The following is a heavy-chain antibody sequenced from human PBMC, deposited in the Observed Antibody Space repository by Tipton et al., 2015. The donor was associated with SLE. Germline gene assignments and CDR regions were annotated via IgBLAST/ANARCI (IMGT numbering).Heavy chain of an antibody. CDR1: GGSISSSSYY. V-gene: IGHV4-39*07. D-gene: IGHD6-13*01. CDR3: ARHPPREQLVFGYFDL. J-gene: IGHJ2*01. CDR2: IYYSGST. Sequence: TLSLTCTVSGGSISSSSYYWGWIRQPPGKGLAWIGSIYYSGSTYYNPSLKSRVTISVDTSKNQCSLKLSSVTAADTAVYYCARHPPREQLVFGYFDLWGRGTLVTVSS.